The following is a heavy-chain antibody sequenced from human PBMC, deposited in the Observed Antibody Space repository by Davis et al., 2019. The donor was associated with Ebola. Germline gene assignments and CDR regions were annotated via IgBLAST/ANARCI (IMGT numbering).Heavy chain of an antibody. D-gene: IGHD3-3*01. CDR2: ISSSSSYI. Sequence: GESLKISCAASGFTFSSYAMSWVRQAPGKGLDWVSSISSSSSYIYYPDSVKGRFTISRDNAKNSLYLQMNSLRAEDTAVYYCARLQGVLEWLLLGGCSYGIDVWGQGTTVTVSS. CDR3: ARLQGVLEWLLLGGCSYGIDV. J-gene: IGHJ6*02. V-gene: IGHV3-21*01. CDR1: GFTFSSYA.